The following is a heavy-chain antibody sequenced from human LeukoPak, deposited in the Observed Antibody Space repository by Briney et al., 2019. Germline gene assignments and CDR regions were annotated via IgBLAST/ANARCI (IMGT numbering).Heavy chain of an antibody. CDR1: GFTFSSYS. Sequence: GGSLRLSCAASGFTFSSYSMNWVRQAPGKGLEWVSSISSSSSYIYYADSVKGRFTISRDNAKNSLYLQMNSLRAEDTAVYYCARATPGANYYDSSGYFDYWGQGTLVTVSS. D-gene: IGHD3-22*01. CDR3: ARATPGANYYDSSGYFDY. V-gene: IGHV3-21*01. J-gene: IGHJ4*02. CDR2: ISSSSSYI.